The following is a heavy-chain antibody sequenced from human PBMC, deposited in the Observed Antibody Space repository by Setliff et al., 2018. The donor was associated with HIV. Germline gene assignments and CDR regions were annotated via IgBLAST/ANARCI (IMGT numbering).Heavy chain of an antibody. CDR1: GGSFSGHY. CDR3: ARARGLLPYYYLDV. CDR2: VNHSGST. Sequence: SETLSLTCAVYGGSFSGHYWSWIRQPPGKGLEWIGEVNHSGSTNYNPSLKSRVTISVDTSKNQFSLKLSSMTAADTAVYYCARARGLLPYYYLDVWGKGTTVTVSS. D-gene: IGHD3-10*01. J-gene: IGHJ6*03. V-gene: IGHV4-34*01.